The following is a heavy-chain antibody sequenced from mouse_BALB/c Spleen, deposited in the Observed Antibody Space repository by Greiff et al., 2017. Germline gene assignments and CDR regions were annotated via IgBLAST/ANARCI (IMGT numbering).Heavy chain of an antibody. J-gene: IGHJ4*01. Sequence: EVQGVESGGGLVKPGGSLKLSCAASGFTFSSYAMSWVRQTPEKRLEWVASISSGGSTYYPDSVKGRFTISRDNARNILYLQMSSLRSEDTAMYYCAREVYYVYLFYAMDYWGQGTSVTVSS. V-gene: IGHV5-6-5*01. CDR3: AREVYYVYLFYAMDY. CDR2: ISSGGST. CDR1: GFTFSSYA. D-gene: IGHD2-1*01.